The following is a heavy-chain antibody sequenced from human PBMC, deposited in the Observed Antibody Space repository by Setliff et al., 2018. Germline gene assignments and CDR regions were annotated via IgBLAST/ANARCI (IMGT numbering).Heavy chain of an antibody. Sequence: SETLSLTCAASGGTFSYYYWTWIRQPPGKGLEWIGEINHSGSTSYNPSLESRVTISIDTSKNQFSLNLRYVIAADTGLYYCARGRNIKLRLLDSWGQGKLVTVSS. J-gene: IGHJ4*02. CDR1: GGTFSYYY. V-gene: IGHV4-34*01. CDR2: INHSGST. D-gene: IGHD1-20*01. CDR3: ARGRNIKLRLLDS.